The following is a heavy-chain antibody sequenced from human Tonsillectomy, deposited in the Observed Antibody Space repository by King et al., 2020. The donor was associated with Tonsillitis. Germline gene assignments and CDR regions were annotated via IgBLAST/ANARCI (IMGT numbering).Heavy chain of an antibody. CDR3: ARLGGVRDSDYGGGFDY. Sequence: LQLQESGPGLVKPSETLSLACTVSGDSISSSTYYWGWIRQPPGKGLEWIGRIYYSGSTYYNPSLKSRVTISVDTSKNQFSLKLSSVTAEDTAVYYCARLGGVRDSDYGGGFDYWGQGTLVTVSS. CDR2: IYYSGST. CDR1: GDSISSSTYY. V-gene: IGHV4-39*01. J-gene: IGHJ4*02. D-gene: IGHD4-17*01.